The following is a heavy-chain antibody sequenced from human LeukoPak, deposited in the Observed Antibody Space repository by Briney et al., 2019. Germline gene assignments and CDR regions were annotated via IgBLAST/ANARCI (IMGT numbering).Heavy chain of an antibody. J-gene: IGHJ4*02. CDR2: INHSGST. D-gene: IGHD3-16*02. Sequence: SETLSLTCAVYGGSFSGYYWSWIRQPPGKGLEWIGEINHSGSTNYNPSLKSRVTISVDTSKNQFSLKLSSVTAADTAVYYCARYLRAKSKVIDYWGQGTLVTVSS. CDR1: GGSFSGYY. V-gene: IGHV4-34*01. CDR3: ARYLRAKSKVIDY.